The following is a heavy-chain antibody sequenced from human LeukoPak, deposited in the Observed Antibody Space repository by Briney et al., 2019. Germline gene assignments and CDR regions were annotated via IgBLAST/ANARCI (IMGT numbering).Heavy chain of an antibody. D-gene: IGHD6-6*01. Sequence: SETLSLTCTVSGGSISSGGYYWSWIRQHPGKGLEWIGYIYYSGSTYYNPSLKSRVTISVDTSKNQFSLKLSSVTAADTAVYYCARSEYSSSFGYYYYYGMDVWGQGTTVTVSS. CDR2: IYYSGST. CDR3: ARSEYSSSFGYYYYYGMDV. V-gene: IGHV4-31*03. J-gene: IGHJ6*02. CDR1: GGSISSGGYY.